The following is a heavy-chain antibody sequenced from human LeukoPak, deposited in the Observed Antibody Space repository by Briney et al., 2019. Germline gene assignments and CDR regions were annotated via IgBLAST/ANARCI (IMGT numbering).Heavy chain of an antibody. CDR3: AKRRDYSSGFFSDFDY. D-gene: IGHD3-22*01. CDR1: GFIFSNYA. V-gene: IGHV3-23*01. J-gene: IGHJ4*02. CDR2: ITSGGGST. Sequence: GGSLRLSCAASGFIFSNYAMSWVRQAPGKGLEWVSGITSGGGSTYYAGSVKGRFTVSRDKSKNTLYLQMNSLRAEDTAVYYCAKRRDYSSGFFSDFDYWGQGTLVTVSS.